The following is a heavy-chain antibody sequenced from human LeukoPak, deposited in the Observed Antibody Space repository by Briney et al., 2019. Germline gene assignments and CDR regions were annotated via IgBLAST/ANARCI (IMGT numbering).Heavy chain of an antibody. Sequence: SETLSLTRTVSGYSIRSNYYWGWIRQPPGKGLEWIGTIYHSGSTYYNPSLKSRVTISVDTSKNQFSLKLSSVTAADTAVYYCARDLDYGGNSAFDYWGQGILVTVSS. CDR2: IYHSGST. CDR1: GYSIRSNYY. CDR3: ARDLDYGGNSAFDY. D-gene: IGHD4-23*01. J-gene: IGHJ4*02. V-gene: IGHV4-38-2*02.